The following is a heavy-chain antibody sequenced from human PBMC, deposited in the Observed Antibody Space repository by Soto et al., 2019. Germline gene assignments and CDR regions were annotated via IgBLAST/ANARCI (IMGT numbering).Heavy chain of an antibody. CDR2: INHSGST. J-gene: IGHJ6*02. Sequence: SETLSLTCDVSGGSISTGVYSWNWIRQPPGKGLEWVGYINHSGSTYDNPSLKSRVTMSVNRSKNQFSLNLTSVTAADTAVYFCARGHYRYAMDVWGQGTTVTVSS. CDR3: ARGHYRYAMDV. CDR1: GGSISTGVYS. V-gene: IGHV4-30-2*01.